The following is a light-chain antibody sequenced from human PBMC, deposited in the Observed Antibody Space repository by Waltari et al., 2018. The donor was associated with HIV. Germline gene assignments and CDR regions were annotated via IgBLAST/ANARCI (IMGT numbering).Light chain of an antibody. CDR1: QSVSSN. J-gene: IGKJ1*01. CDR3: QQYNNWLQRT. Sequence: ERVMTQSPATLSVSPGERATLTCRASQSVSSNLAWYQQKPGQAPRRLIYGASTRATGIPARFSGSGSGTEFTLTISSLQSEDFAVYYCQQYNNWLQRTFGQGTKVEIK. CDR2: GAS. V-gene: IGKV3-15*01.